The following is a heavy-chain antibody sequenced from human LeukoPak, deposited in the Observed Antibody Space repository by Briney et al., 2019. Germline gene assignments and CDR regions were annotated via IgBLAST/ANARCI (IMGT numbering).Heavy chain of an antibody. D-gene: IGHD1-14*01. Sequence: GGSLRLSCAASGFTVSSNYMTWVRQAPGKGLEWVSVIYSGGNTYYADSVKGRFTISRDNSKNKLYLQMNSLRAEDTAVYYCARGEPRAHYGVDVWGQGTTVTVSS. CDR3: ARGEPRAHYGVDV. V-gene: IGHV3-53*01. CDR1: GFTVSSNY. CDR2: IYSGGNT. J-gene: IGHJ6*02.